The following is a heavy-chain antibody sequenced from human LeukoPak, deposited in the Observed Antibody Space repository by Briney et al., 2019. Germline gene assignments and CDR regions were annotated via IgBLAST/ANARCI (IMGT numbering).Heavy chain of an antibody. J-gene: IGHJ3*02. Sequence: SETLSLTCTVSGGSISSGSYYWSWIRQPAGKGLEWIGRIYTSGSTNYNPSLKSRVTISVDTSKNQFSLKLNSVTAADTAVYYCARGVSGILDAFDIWGQGTMVTVSS. D-gene: IGHD1-14*01. CDR2: IYTSGST. V-gene: IGHV4-61*02. CDR1: GGSISSGSYY. CDR3: ARGVSGILDAFDI.